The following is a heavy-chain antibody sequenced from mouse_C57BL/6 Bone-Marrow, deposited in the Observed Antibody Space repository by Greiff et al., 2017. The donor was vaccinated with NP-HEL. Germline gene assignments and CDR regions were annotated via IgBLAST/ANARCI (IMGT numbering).Heavy chain of an antibody. D-gene: IGHD1-1*01. V-gene: IGHV1-64*01. J-gene: IGHJ3*01. CDR3: SRRGSRNGFAY. CDR2: IHPNSGST. Sequence: QVQLKQSGAELVKPGASVKLSCKASGYTFTSYWMHWVKQRPGQGLEWIGMIHPNSGSTNYNEKFKSKATLTVDKSSSTAYMQLSSLTSEDSAVYYRSRRGSRNGFAYWGPGTLVTVSA. CDR1: GYTFTSYW.